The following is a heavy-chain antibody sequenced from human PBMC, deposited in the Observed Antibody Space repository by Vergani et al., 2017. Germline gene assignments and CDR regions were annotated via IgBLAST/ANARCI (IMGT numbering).Heavy chain of an antibody. Sequence: EVQLVQSGAEVKTPGESLKISCKGSGYSFTSYWIGWVRQMPGKGLEWMGIIYPGDSDTRYSPSFQGQVTISADKSISTAYLQWSSLKASDTAMYYCARMGPRTIFGVVTKAHYWYFDLWGRGTLVTVSS. CDR3: ARMGPRTIFGVVTKAHYWYFDL. CDR1: GYSFTSYW. D-gene: IGHD3-3*01. CDR2: IYPGDSDT. J-gene: IGHJ2*01. V-gene: IGHV5-51*03.